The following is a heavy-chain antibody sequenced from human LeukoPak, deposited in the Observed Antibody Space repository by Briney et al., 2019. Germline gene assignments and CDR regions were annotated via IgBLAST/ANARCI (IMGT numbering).Heavy chain of an antibody. CDR2: IYSSGIT. Sequence: SETLSLTCTVSGGSISSYYWSWIRQPPGKGLDWIGRIYSSGITDYNPSLKSRVTMSVDTSKNQFSLKLSSVTAADTAVYYCATVRTYYDFWSGYYTSYYYMDVWGKGTTVTVSS. V-gene: IGHV4-4*07. CDR3: ATVRTYYDFWSGYYTSYYYMDV. J-gene: IGHJ6*03. CDR1: GGSISSYY. D-gene: IGHD3-3*01.